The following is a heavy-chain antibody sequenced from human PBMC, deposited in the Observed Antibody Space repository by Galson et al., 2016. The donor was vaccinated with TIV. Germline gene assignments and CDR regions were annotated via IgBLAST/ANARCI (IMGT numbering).Heavy chain of an antibody. J-gene: IGHJ6*02. CDR1: GFTVSDNY. CDR2: IYSGGNT. Sequence: SLRLSCAASGFTVSDNYMTWIRQAPGEGLEWVSIIYSGGNTLYADSGQGRFTISRDDSKNTLYLQMNSLRPEDTAVYYCARERRYCGNECYLRYYYGMDVWGQGTTVTVSS. CDR3: ARERRYCGNECYLRYYYGMDV. D-gene: IGHD2-21*01. V-gene: IGHV3-66*02.